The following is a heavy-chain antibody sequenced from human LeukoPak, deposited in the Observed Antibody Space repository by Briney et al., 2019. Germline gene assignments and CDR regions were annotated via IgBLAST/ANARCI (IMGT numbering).Heavy chain of an antibody. D-gene: IGHD6-19*01. V-gene: IGHV1-8*01. J-gene: IGHJ4*02. CDR1: GYTFTSYD. CDR3: ARGESVAGTARLSGY. Sequence: ASVKVSCKASGYTFTSYDINWVRQATGQGLEWMGWMNPNSGNTGYSQKFQGRVTMTRNTSINTAYMELSSLRSEDTAVYYCARGESVAGTARLSGYWGQGTLVTVSS. CDR2: MNPNSGNT.